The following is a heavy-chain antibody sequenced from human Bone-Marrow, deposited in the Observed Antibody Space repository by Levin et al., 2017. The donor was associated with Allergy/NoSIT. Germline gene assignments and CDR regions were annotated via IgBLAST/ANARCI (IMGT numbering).Heavy chain of an antibody. D-gene: IGHD5-12*01. J-gene: IGHJ6*03. V-gene: IGHV1-69*01. CDR2: IIPIFGTA. Sequence: ISCKASGGTFSSYAISWVRQAPGQGLEWMGGIIPIFGTANYAQKFQGRVTITADESTSTAYMELSSLRSEDTAVYYCAESSRRGYSGYVHYYYYYMDVWGKGTTVTVSS. CDR1: GGTFSSYA. CDR3: AESSRRGYSGYVHYYYYYMDV.